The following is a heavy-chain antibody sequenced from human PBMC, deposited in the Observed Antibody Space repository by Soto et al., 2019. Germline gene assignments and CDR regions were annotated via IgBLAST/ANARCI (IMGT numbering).Heavy chain of an antibody. Sequence: QPGGSLRLSCAASGFTFSSYAMHWVRQAPGKGLEWVAVISYDGSNKYYADSVKGRFTISRDNSKNTLYLQMNSLRAEDTAVYYCARGGRIAARPFDYWGQGTLVTVSS. CDR1: GFTFSSYA. CDR3: ARGGRIAARPFDY. CDR2: ISYDGSNK. D-gene: IGHD6-6*01. J-gene: IGHJ4*02. V-gene: IGHV3-30-3*01.